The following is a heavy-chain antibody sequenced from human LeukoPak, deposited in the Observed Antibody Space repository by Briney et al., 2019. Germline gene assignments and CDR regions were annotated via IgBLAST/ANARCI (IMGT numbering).Heavy chain of an antibody. J-gene: IGHJ3*02. V-gene: IGHV4-59*01. CDR3: ARGRGGHDDAFDI. CDR2: IFYSGTS. CDR1: GGSISSYY. D-gene: IGHD5-24*01. Sequence: SETLSLTCTVSGGSISSYYWSWIRQPPGKGLEWIGYIFYSGTSNYNPSLKSRVTTSVDTSKNQVSLKLSSVTAADTAVYYCARGRGGHDDAFDIWGQGTMVTASS.